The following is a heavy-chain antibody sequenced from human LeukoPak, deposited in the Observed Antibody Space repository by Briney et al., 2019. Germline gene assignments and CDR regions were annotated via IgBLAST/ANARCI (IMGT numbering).Heavy chain of an antibody. Sequence: GESLKISCKGSGYSITSYWIGWVRQMPGKGLEWMGIIYPGDSDTRYSPSFQGHVTMSADKSISTAYLQWSSLTASDTAMYYCARQVPGCSGGSCYSGWFDPWGQGTLVTVSS. D-gene: IGHD2-15*01. CDR2: IYPGDSDT. V-gene: IGHV5-51*01. J-gene: IGHJ5*02. CDR3: ARQVPGCSGGSCYSGWFDP. CDR1: GYSITSYW.